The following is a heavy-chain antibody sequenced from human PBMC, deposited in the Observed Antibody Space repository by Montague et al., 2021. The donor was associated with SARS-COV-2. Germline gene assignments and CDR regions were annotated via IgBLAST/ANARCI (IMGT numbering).Heavy chain of an antibody. CDR1: GDSVSSNTAA. Sequence: CAISGDSVSSNTAAWNWIRQSPSRGLEWLGRTYYRSKWYYDYAVSVKSRMTISPDTSKNQFSLQLSSVTTEDRAVYYCTRYARYSLSWSFDYWGQGTLVTVSS. CDR3: TRYARYSLSWSFDY. J-gene: IGHJ4*02. D-gene: IGHD6-13*01. CDR2: TYYRSKWYY. V-gene: IGHV6-1*01.